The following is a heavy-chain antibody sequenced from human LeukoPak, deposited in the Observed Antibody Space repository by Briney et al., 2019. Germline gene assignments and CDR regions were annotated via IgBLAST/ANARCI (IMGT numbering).Heavy chain of an antibody. CDR1: GGSISSGDYY. D-gene: IGHD1-26*01. CDR2: IYYSGST. Sequence: PSENLSLTCTVSGGSISSGDYYWSWIRQPPGKGLEWIGYIYYSGSTYYNPSLKSRVTISVDTSKNQFSLKLSSVTAADTAVYYCARLPYGATVPTYFDYWGQGTLVTVSS. V-gene: IGHV4-30-4*01. CDR3: ARLPYGATVPTYFDY. J-gene: IGHJ4*02.